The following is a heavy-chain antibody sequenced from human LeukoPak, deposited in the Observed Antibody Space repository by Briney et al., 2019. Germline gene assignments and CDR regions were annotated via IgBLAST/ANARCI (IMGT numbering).Heavy chain of an antibody. CDR2: INPNSGGT. CDR1: GYTFTGYY. J-gene: IGHJ3*02. CDR3: VTYYDFWSGYPPPRDAFDI. Sequence: GASVKVSCKASGYTFTGYYMHWVRQAPGQGLEWMGWINPNSGGTNYAQKFQGRVTMTRDTSISTAYMELSRLRSDDTAVYYCVTYYDFWSGYPPPRDAFDIWGQGTMVTVSS. D-gene: IGHD3-3*01. V-gene: IGHV1-2*02.